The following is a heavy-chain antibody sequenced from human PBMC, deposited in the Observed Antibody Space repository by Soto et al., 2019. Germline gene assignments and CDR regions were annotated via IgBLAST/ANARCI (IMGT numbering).Heavy chain of an antibody. CDR2: IWYDGSNK. Sequence: QVQLVESGGGVVQPGRSLRLSCAASGFTFSSYGMHWVRQAPGKGLEWVAVIWYDGSNKYYADSVKGRFTISRDNSKNTLYLQMNSPRAGDTAVYYCARDEDVGQWLVPDYWGQGTLVTVSS. CDR3: ARDEDVGQWLVPDY. V-gene: IGHV3-33*01. D-gene: IGHD6-19*01. J-gene: IGHJ4*02. CDR1: GFTFSSYG.